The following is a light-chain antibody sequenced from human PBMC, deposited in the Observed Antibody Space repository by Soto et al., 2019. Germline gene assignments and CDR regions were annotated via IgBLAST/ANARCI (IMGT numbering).Light chain of an antibody. J-gene: IGKJ5*01. V-gene: IGKV1-5*01. CDR3: QQYDNLPIT. CDR2: GAS. CDR1: HSISRW. Sequence: DRGPIAGRASHSISRWLAWYQQKPGKAPKLLIYGASTRATGIPGRFSAFGSETDFTLTISSLQSEDFATYYCQQYDNLPITFGQVRLLEIK.